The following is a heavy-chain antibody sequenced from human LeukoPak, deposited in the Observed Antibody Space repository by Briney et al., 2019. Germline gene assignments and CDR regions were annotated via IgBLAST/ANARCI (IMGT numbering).Heavy chain of an antibody. Sequence: GASPQISCKGSGSSFTSYWIGWVRPMPGKGLEWMGIIYPGDSDTRYSPSFQGQVTISADKSISTAYLQWSSLKASDTAMYYCARRGRFDGDYDYYLDYWGQGTLVTVSS. CDR3: ARRGRFDGDYDYYLDY. D-gene: IGHD4-17*01. CDR1: GSSFTSYW. V-gene: IGHV5-51*01. J-gene: IGHJ4*02. CDR2: IYPGDSDT.